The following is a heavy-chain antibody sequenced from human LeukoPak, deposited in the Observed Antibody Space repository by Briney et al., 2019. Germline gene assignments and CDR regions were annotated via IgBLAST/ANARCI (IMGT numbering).Heavy chain of an antibody. D-gene: IGHD2-2*01. Sequence: GGSLRLSCASSGFTFSDHYMSWFRQAPGKGLEWVSYISSYSITIYYADSVKGRFTIHMDKAKTSLYMQMNSLRAEDTAVYYCARDGRGVIVPAATHPYYMDVWGKGTTVTVSS. CDR2: ISSYSITI. J-gene: IGHJ6*03. V-gene: IGHV3-11*01. CDR1: GFTFSDHY. CDR3: ARDGRGVIVPAATHPYYMDV.